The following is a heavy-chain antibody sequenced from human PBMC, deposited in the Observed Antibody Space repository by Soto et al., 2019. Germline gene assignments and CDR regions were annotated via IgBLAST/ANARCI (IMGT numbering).Heavy chain of an antibody. CDR1: GGSISSGGYY. Sequence: SETLSLTCTVSGGSISSGGYYWSWIRQHPGKGLEWIGYIYYSGSSYYNPSLKSRVTISVDTSKNQFSLKLSSVTAADTAVYYCARDIGYSYGFDYWGQGTLVTVSS. V-gene: IGHV4-31*03. CDR2: IYYSGSS. CDR3: ARDIGYSYGFDY. J-gene: IGHJ4*02. D-gene: IGHD5-18*01.